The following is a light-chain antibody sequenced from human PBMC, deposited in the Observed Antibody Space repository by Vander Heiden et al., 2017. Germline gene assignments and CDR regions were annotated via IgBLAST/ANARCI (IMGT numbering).Light chain of an antibody. CDR2: GEN. J-gene: IGLJ3*02. CDR3: NSRDRTNEYWE. Sequence: SSDPTQDPAVSAALGQAVSTACQGFRHRRYPATWYQQRPDQAPLLIIYGENKRPLGIPDRFSATRSGNTAYLTISDVQAGDEAVYFCNSRDRTNEYWECGGGTRLTV. CDR1: RHRRYP. V-gene: IGLV3-19*01.